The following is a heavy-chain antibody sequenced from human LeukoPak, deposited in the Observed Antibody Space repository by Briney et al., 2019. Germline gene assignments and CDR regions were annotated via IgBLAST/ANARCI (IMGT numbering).Heavy chain of an antibody. Sequence: SQTLSLTCAISGDSVSSNSAAWNWIRQSPSRGLEWLGRTYYRSKWYNDYAVSVKSRITINPDTSKNQFSLQLNPVTPEDTAVYYCARELKYGELLYDYYYYGMDVWGQGTTVTVSS. CDR3: ARELKYGELLYDYYYYGMDV. V-gene: IGHV6-1*01. J-gene: IGHJ6*02. CDR1: GDSVSSNSAA. D-gene: IGHD3-10*01. CDR2: TYYRSKWYN.